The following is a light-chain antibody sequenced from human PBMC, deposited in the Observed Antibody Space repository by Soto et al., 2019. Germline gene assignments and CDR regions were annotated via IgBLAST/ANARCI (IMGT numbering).Light chain of an antibody. J-gene: IGLJ3*02. V-gene: IGLV2-23*02. CDR2: EVS. CDR3: CSYAGSTTVV. CDR1: SSDVGSYNL. Sequence: QSALTQPASVSGSPGQSITISCTGTSSDVGSYNLVSWYQHHPGKAPKLIIYEVSKRPSGVSNHFSGSKSGNTASLTISGLQAEDEADYYCCSYAGSTTVVFGGGTKLTVL.